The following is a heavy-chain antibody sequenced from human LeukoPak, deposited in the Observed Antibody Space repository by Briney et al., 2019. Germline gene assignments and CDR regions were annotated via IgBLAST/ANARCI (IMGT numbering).Heavy chain of an antibody. CDR3: ASDSRVAADY. CDR1: GGTFSSYA. CDR2: IDPNNGVT. J-gene: IGHJ4*02. V-gene: IGHV1-2*06. Sequence: GASVKVSCKASGGTFSSYAISWVRQAPGQGLEWVGRIDPNNGVTIYAQAFQGRVTMTRDTSMSTAYMELSRLTSDDTAVYYCASDSRVAADYWGQGTLVTVSS. D-gene: IGHD2-15*01.